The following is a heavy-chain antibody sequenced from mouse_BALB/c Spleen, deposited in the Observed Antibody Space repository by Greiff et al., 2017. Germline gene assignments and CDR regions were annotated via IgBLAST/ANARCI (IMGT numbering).Heavy chain of an antibody. J-gene: IGHJ2*01. CDR2: INPYNDGT. V-gene: IGHV1-14*01. Sequence: VQLQQSGPELVKPGASVKMSCKASGYTFTSYVMHWVKQKPGQGLEWIGYINPYNDGTKYNEKFKGKATLTSDKSSSTAYMELSSLTSEDSAVYYCARGDGLYCNYVRYYFDYWGQGTTLTVSS. D-gene: IGHD2-1*01. CDR3: ARGDGLYCNYVRYYFDY. CDR1: GYTFTSYV.